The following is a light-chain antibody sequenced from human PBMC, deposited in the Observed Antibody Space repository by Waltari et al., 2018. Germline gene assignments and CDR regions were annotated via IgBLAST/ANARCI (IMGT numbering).Light chain of an antibody. Sequence: QSVLTQPPSVSGTPGQRVTISCSGSSSNIGSNYVHWYQHLPGTPPKLLIYRNNHRPSWVPFRFSGSKSRTSAALAISGLRSEDEADYYWAAWDDSLSGWVFGGGPKLTVL. J-gene: IGLJ3*02. CDR1: SSNIGSNY. CDR2: RNN. V-gene: IGLV1-47*01. CDR3: AAWDDSLSGWV.